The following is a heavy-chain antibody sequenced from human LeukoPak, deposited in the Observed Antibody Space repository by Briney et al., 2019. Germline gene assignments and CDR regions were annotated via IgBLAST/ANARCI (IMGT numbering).Heavy chain of an antibody. J-gene: IGHJ4*02. CDR3: ARGVEPLAANSLAY. V-gene: IGHV3-53*01. Sequence: GGSLTLSCAASGFTVITNDMTWVRQAPGKGLEWVSVLYSDGNTKYADYVQGQFTISRDNSKNTLYLEMNSLSPDDTAVYYCARGVEPLAANSLAYWGQGTLVAVSS. CDR1: GFTVITND. CDR2: LYSDGNT. D-gene: IGHD1-14*01.